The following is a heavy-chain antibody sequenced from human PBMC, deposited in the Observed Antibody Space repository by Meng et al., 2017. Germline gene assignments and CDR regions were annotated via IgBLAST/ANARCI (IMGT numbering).Heavy chain of an antibody. CDR3: ASNLRPITIFGVAFDY. J-gene: IGHJ4*02. Sequence: AAKVSCKASGGTFSSYAISWVRQAPGQGLEGRGGIIPIFGTANYAQKFQGRVTITADESTSTAYMELSSLRSEDTAVYYCASNLRPITIFGVAFDYWGQGTLVTVSS. V-gene: IGHV1-69*13. D-gene: IGHD3-3*01. CDR2: IIPIFGTA. CDR1: GGTFSSYA.